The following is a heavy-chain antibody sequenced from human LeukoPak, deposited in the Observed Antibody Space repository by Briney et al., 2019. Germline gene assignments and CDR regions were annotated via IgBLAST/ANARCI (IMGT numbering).Heavy chain of an antibody. D-gene: IGHD3-3*01. CDR2: INGDGSTT. Sequence: GGSLRLSCVASGFSFRSCWMRWVRQAPGKELVWVSRINGDGSTTNYADSVRGRFTISRDNAKNTLYLQMNSLRADDSAVYFCASLVGGYYPPVEAFDVWGQGTMVTVSS. J-gene: IGHJ3*01. CDR3: ASLVGGYYPPVEAFDV. CDR1: GFSFRSCW. V-gene: IGHV3-74*01.